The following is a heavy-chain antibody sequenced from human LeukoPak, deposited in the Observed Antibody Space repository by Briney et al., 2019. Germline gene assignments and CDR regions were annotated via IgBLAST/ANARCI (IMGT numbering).Heavy chain of an antibody. J-gene: IGHJ5*02. D-gene: IGHD3-9*01. V-gene: IGHV3-73*01. CDR2: IRSKANSYAT. CDR1: GFTFSGSA. Sequence: GGSLRLSCAASGFTFSGSAMHWVRQASGKGLEWVGRIRSKANSYATAYAASVKGRFTISRDDSKNTAYLQMNSLKTEDTAVYYCTSRNYDILTGYSQAPAKWFDPWGQGTLVTVSS. CDR3: TSRNYDILTGYSQAPAKWFDP.